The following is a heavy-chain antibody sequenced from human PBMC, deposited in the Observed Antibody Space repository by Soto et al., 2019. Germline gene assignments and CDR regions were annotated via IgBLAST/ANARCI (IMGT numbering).Heavy chain of an antibody. CDR3: AGRPEIHPR. V-gene: IGHV4-4*02. D-gene: IGHD1-26*01. Sequence: QVHLQESGPGLVKPSETLSLTCRISGGSTSSSDWWTWVRQPPGEGLEWIGEIHRAGVTNYNSSLQSRLTISLDHSRNQFSLSLTSVTAADAAVYFCAGRPEIHPRWGQGILVPVSS. J-gene: IGHJ4*02. CDR1: GGSTSSSDW. CDR2: IHRAGVT.